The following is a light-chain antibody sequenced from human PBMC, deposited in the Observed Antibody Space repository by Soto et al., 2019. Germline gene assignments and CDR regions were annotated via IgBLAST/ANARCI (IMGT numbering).Light chain of an antibody. J-gene: IGKJ5*01. CDR3: QQFKSYPIT. Sequence: GDRVTITCRASQGISSYLAWYQQKPGKAPKLLIYAASTLQNGVPSTFSGSGSGTEFTLTISSLQPEDFGTYYCQQFKSYPITFGQGTRLEIK. CDR1: QGISSY. V-gene: IGKV1-9*01. CDR2: AAS.